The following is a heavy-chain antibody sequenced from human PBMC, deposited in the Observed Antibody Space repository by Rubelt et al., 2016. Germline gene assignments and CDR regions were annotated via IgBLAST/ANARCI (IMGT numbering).Heavy chain of an antibody. Sequence: QVQLQQWGAGLLKPSETLSLTCAVYGGSFSGYYWSWIRQPPGKGLEWIGEINHSGSTNYNPSLKSRVTISVDTSKNQFSLKLSSVTAADTAVYYCARVDSSGYPNNWFDPWGQGTLVTVSS. CDR1: GGSFSGYY. D-gene: IGHD3-22*01. V-gene: IGHV4-34*01. CDR3: ARVDSSGYPNNWFDP. J-gene: IGHJ5*02. CDR2: INHSGST.